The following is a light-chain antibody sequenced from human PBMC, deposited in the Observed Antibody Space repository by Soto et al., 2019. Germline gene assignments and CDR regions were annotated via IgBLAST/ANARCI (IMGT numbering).Light chain of an antibody. CDR3: SSYTSSISRV. Sequence: QSALPQPASGSGSPGQSITISCTGTSSDVGGYNYVSWYQQHPGKAPKLMIYDVSNRPSGVSNRFSGSKSGNTASLTISGLQAEDEADYYCSSYTSSISRVFGGGTKVTVL. J-gene: IGLJ2*01. CDR2: DVS. V-gene: IGLV2-14*01. CDR1: SSDVGGYNY.